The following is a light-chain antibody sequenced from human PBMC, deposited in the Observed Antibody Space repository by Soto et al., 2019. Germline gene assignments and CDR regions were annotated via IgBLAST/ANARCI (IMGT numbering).Light chain of an antibody. CDR1: SSDVGTYKY. V-gene: IGLV2-14*01. J-gene: IGLJ1*01. Sequence: QSVLTQPASVSGSPGQSITISCTGTSSDVGTYKYVSWYQQHPGKAPKLMIYDVSNRPSGVSNRFSGSKSGNTASLTISGLQAEDETDYYCSSYTPSGIYVFGTGTKVTVL. CDR2: DVS. CDR3: SSYTPSGIYV.